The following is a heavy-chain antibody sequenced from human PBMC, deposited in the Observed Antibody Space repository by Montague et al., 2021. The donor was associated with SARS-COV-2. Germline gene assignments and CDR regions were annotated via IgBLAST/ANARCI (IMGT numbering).Heavy chain of an antibody. CDR3: ARARITGTTKDYYGMDV. J-gene: IGHJ6*02. D-gene: IGHD1-7*01. CDR2: IYTSGNT. CDR1: DDSISGGRYY. V-gene: IGHV4-61*02. Sequence: TLSLTCTVSDDSISGGRYYWSWIRQPAGKGLGWIGRIYTSGNTNYNPSLKSRVSMLVDTSKNQLSLKLGSVTAADTAIYYCARARITGTTKDYYGMDVWGQGTTVTVS.